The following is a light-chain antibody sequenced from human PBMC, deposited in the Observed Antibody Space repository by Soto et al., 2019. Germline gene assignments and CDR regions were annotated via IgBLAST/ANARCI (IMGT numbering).Light chain of an antibody. CDR1: HSVTSDY. Sequence: EIVLTPSPGTLSLSPCERATLSGSASHSVTSDYLAWYQQKPGQAPRLLIYGATKRATGIPDRFSGSGSGTDFTLTISRLEAEDFAVYYCQQYGDSPRVFGQGTKVDIK. J-gene: IGKJ1*01. V-gene: IGKV3-20*01. CDR3: QQYGDSPRV. CDR2: GAT.